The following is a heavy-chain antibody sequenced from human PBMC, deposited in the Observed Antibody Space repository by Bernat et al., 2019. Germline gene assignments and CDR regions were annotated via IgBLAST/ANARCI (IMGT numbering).Heavy chain of an antibody. CDR1: GFTFSNAW. Sequence: EVQLVESGGGLVKPGGSLRLSCAASGFTFSNAWMNWVRQAPGKGLELVGRIKSKTDGGTTDYAAPVKGRFTISRDDSKNTLYLQMNSLKTEDTAVYYCTTGESGSYSVGAEYFQHWGQGTLVTVSS. CDR2: IKSKTDGGTT. V-gene: IGHV3-15*07. J-gene: IGHJ1*01. CDR3: TTGESGSYSVGAEYFQH. D-gene: IGHD1-26*01.